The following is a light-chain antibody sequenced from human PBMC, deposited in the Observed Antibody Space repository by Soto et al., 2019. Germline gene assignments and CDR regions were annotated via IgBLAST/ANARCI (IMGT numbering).Light chain of an antibody. CDR3: QQYNSYPFT. V-gene: IGKV1-5*01. CDR2: DAS. Sequence: DIQMTQSPYSLSASVGDSVTITSRASQNIRTYLNWYQQKPGKAPKLLIYDASSLESGVPSRFSGSGSGTEFTLTISSLQPDDFATYYCQQYNSYPFTFGPGTKVDIK. J-gene: IGKJ3*01. CDR1: QNIRTY.